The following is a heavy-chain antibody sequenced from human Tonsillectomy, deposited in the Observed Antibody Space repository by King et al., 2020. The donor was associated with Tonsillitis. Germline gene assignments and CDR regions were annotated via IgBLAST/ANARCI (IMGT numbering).Heavy chain of an antibody. V-gene: IGHV3-30*18. CDR3: AKDLGYYDSIGYFDY. CDR1: GFTFSRYG. CDR2: ISYDESDK. D-gene: IGHD3-22*01. J-gene: IGHJ4*02. Sequence: VQLVESGGGVVQPGRSLRLSCTASGFTFSRYGVHWVRQAPGKGLEWVTVISYDESDKYYADSVKGRFTLSRDNSKNTLHLQMNSLRAEDTAVYYCAKDLGYYDSIGYFDYWGQGTLVTVSS.